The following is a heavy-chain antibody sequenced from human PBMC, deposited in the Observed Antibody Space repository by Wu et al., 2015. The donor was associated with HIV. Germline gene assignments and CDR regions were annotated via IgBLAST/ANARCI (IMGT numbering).Heavy chain of an antibody. D-gene: IGHD6-19*01. CDR2: IIPIFGTT. CDR3: ATVMAVAGPKHFDF. CDR1: GGTFSSYA. V-gene: IGHV1-69*12. J-gene: IGHJ4*02. Sequence: QVQLVQSGAEVKKPGSSVKVSCKASGGTFSSYAINWVRQAPGQGLEWMGGIIPIFGTTNYAQKFQGRVTITADESTSTAYMELSSLRSEDTAVYYCATVMAVAGPKHFDFWGQGTLVTVSS.